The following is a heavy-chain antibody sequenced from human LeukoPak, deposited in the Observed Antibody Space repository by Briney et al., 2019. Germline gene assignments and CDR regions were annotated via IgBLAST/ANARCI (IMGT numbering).Heavy chain of an antibody. CDR3: ARVRPAQFTVRGVSWFDP. CDR2: INPSGGST. D-gene: IGHD3-10*01. J-gene: IGHJ5*02. CDR1: GYTFTSYY. V-gene: IGHV1-46*01. Sequence: ASVKVSCKASGYTFTSYYMHWVRQAPGQGLEWMGIINPSGGSTSYAQKFQGRVTMTRDTSTSTVYMELSSLRSEDTAVYYCARVRPAQFTVRGVSWFDPWGQGTLVTVSS.